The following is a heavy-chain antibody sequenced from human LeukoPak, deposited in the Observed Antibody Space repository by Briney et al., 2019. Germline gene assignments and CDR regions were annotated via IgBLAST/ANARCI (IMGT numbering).Heavy chain of an antibody. D-gene: IGHD3-10*01. CDR1: GGSISTYF. CDR3: ASSQITMVRGVIMSDAFDM. Sequence: SETLSLTCTLSGGSISTYFWSWIRQPPGKGLEWIGYISYSASSTYNPSLKSRVTISLDTSKNQFSLRLRSVTAEDTAVYYCASSQITMVRGVIMSDAFDMWGQGTMVTVSS. CDR2: ISYSASS. V-gene: IGHV4-59*01. J-gene: IGHJ3*02.